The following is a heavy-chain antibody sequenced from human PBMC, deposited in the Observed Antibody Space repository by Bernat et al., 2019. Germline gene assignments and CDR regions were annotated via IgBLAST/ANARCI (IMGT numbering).Heavy chain of an antibody. CDR1: GYTFTSYA. CDR2: INAGNGNT. J-gene: IGHJ1*01. D-gene: IGHD1-20*01. Sequence: QVQLVQSGAEVKKPGASVKVSCKASGYTFTSYAMHWVRQAPGQRLEWMGWINAGNGNTKYSQKFQGRVTITRDTSASTAYMELSSLRSEDTAVYYCARDPVTGTGRVQGYFQHWGQGTLVTVSS. CDR3: ARDPVTGTGRVQGYFQH. V-gene: IGHV1-3*01.